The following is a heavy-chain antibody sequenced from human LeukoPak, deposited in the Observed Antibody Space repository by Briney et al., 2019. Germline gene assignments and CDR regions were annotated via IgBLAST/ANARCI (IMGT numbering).Heavy chain of an antibody. V-gene: IGHV4-59*01. D-gene: IGHD3-22*01. CDR2: IYYRGST. CDR3: ARADYDTSAYYYTFDY. J-gene: IGHJ4*02. Sequence: SETLSLTCTVSGGSINGYFWSWIRQPPEKGLEWIGYIYYRGSTNYNPSLKSRVTMSVDTSRNRFSLKLSSMTAADTAVYYCARADYDTSAYYYTFDYWGQGTLVTVSS. CDR1: GGSINGYF.